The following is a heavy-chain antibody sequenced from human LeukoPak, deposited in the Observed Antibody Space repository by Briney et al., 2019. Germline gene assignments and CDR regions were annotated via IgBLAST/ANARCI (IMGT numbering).Heavy chain of an antibody. V-gene: IGHV3-33*01. CDR1: GFTFSSYG. J-gene: IGHJ4*02. D-gene: IGHD6-6*01. CDR3: ARDDMSIAARPLDY. CDR2: IWYDGSNK. Sequence: GGSLRLSCAASGFTFSSYGMHWVRQAPSKGLEWVAVIWYDGSNKYYADSVKGRFTISRDNSKNTLYLQMNSLRAEDTAVYYCARDDMSIAARPLDYWGQGTLVTVSS.